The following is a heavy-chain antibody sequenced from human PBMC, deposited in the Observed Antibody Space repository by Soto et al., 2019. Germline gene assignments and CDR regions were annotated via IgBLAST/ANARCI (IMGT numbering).Heavy chain of an antibody. J-gene: IGHJ4*02. CDR1: GFTVSNNY. D-gene: IGHD3-10*01. CDR3: AAGRGGGGY. Sequence: EVQLVESGGGLIQPGGSLRLSCAVSGFTVSNNYMSWVRQAPGKGLEGVSVIYSGGYTAYGDSVKGRFTISRDNSKNTLYPQMNSLRAAAPPVFYWAAGRGGGGYWGQGTLVTVSS. CDR2: IYSGGYT. V-gene: IGHV3-53*01.